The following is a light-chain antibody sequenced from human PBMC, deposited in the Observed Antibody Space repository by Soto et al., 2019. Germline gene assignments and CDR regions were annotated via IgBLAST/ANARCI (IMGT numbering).Light chain of an antibody. J-gene: IGKJ4*01. CDR2: GAC. CDR3: QQYASSPLT. V-gene: IGKV3-20*01. CDR1: QSVSRSY. Sequence: EIVLTQSPGTLSLSPGEKATLSCKASQSVSRSYLAWYQQKFGQAPRLLIYGACSRATGIPDRFSGSGSGTDFTLTISRLEPEDFAVYYCQQYASSPLTFGGGTKVEIK.